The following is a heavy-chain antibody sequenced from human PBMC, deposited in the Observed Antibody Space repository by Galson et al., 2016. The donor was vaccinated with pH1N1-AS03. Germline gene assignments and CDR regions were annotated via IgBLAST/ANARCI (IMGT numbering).Heavy chain of an antibody. CDR2: VHTSGST. Sequence: ETLSLTCTISGGSIANLYWSWIRQSAGKGLEWIGRVHTSGSTNYNPSLKSRVSMSIVTSTKKFALRLTSVTAADTAVYYCARVGGLSYQHPRWDVDVWGKGTTVIVSS. D-gene: IGHD2-2*01. CDR3: ARVGGLSYQHPRWDVDV. J-gene: IGHJ6*04. V-gene: IGHV4-4*07. CDR1: GGSIANLY.